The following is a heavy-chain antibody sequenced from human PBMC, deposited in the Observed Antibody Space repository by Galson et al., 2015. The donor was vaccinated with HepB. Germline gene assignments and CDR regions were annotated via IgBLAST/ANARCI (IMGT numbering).Heavy chain of an antibody. D-gene: IGHD1-26*01. V-gene: IGHV3-23*01. CDR2: ISGSGGST. CDR3: AKKWGAGIGRANDY. Sequence: SLRLSCAASGFTFSSYAMSWVRQAPGKGLEWVSAISGSGGSTYYADSVKGRFTISRDNSKNTLYLQMNSLRAEDTAVYYCAKKWGAGIGRANDYWGQGTLVTVSS. J-gene: IGHJ4*02. CDR1: GFTFSSYA.